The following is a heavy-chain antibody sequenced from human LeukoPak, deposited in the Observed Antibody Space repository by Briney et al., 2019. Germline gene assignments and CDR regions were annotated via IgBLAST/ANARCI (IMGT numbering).Heavy chain of an antibody. Sequence: SETLSLTCAVYGGSFSGYYWSWIRQPPGKGLEWIGEINHSGCTNHNPSLQSRVTISVDTSKNQFSPKLRSVNAAGTAVYYCSLANSSSCYFDYWVQGTLVTVSS. CDR2: INHSGCT. V-gene: IGHV4-34*01. CDR3: SLANSSSCYFDY. CDR1: GGSFSGYY. D-gene: IGHD6-13*01. J-gene: IGHJ4*02.